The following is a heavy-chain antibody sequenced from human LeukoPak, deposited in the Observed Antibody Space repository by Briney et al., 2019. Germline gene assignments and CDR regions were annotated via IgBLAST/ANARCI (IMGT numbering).Heavy chain of an antibody. CDR1: GGSISSYY. V-gene: IGHV4-59*01. Sequence: SETLSLTCTVSGGSISSYYRSWIRQPPGKGLEWIGYIYYSGSTNYNPSLKSRVTISVDTSKNQFSLKLSSVTAADTAVYYCARDVMGCFDYWGQGTLVTVSS. CDR3: ARDVMGCFDY. D-gene: IGHD2-8*01. J-gene: IGHJ4*02. CDR2: IYYSGST.